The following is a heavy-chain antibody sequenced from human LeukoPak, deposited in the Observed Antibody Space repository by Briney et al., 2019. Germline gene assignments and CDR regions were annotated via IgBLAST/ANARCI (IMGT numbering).Heavy chain of an antibody. Sequence: GGSLRLSCAASGFTFSSYGMHWVRQAPGKGLEWVAVIWYDGSNKYYADSVKGRFTISRDNSKNTLYLQMNSLRAEDTAVYCCARAQLFNNAFDIWGQGTMVTVSS. V-gene: IGHV3-33*01. CDR1: GFTFSSYG. J-gene: IGHJ3*02. CDR3: ARAQLFNNAFDI. CDR2: IWYDGSNK. D-gene: IGHD3-10*01.